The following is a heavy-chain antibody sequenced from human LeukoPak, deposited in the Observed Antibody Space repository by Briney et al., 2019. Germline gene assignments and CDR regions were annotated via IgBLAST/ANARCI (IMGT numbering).Heavy chain of an antibody. CDR2: IYTSGST. CDR3: ARARGGSGWLDY. V-gene: IGHV4-4*07. J-gene: IGHJ4*02. D-gene: IGHD6-19*01. CDR1: GVSISSYS. Sequence: SETLSLTCTVSGVSISSYSWSWIRQPAGKGLEWIGRIYTSGSTNYNPPSKSRVTMSVDTSKNQSSLKLSSVTAADTAVYYCARARGGSGWLDYWGQGTLVTVSS.